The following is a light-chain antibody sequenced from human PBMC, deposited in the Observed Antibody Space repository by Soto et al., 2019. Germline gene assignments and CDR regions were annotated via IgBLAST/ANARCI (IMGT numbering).Light chain of an antibody. J-gene: IGLJ1*01. CDR2: YDS. CDR3: QVWDTSNDHYV. Sequence: SYELTQAPSVAVAPGKTAWITCGGHSIGSKSVHWYQQRPGQAPVLVIYYDSDRPSGVPERFSGSNSGNTATLTITRVEAGDEADSYCQVWDTSNDHYVFGTGTKLTVL. CDR1: SIGSKS. V-gene: IGLV3-21*01.